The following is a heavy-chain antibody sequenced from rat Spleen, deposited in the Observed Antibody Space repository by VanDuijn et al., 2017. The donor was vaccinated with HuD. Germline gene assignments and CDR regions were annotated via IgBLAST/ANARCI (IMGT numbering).Heavy chain of an antibody. CDR3: ARHPQLGVFWYFDF. J-gene: IGHJ1*01. V-gene: IGHV5-7*01. CDR1: GFTFSDYN. Sequence: EVQLVESGGGLVQPGRSLKLSCAASGFTFSDYNMAWVRQAPKKGLEWVATINYDGSSTYFRDSVKGRFTISRDNAKTTLYLQMDSLRSEDTATYYCARHPQLGVFWYFDFWGPGTMITVSS. CDR2: INYDGSST. D-gene: IGHD5-1*01.